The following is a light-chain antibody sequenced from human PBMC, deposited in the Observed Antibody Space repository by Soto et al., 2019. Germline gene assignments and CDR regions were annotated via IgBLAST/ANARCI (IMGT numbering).Light chain of an antibody. CDR2: KAS. Sequence: DIQMTQSPSTLSASVGDRVTITCRASQSISSWLAWYQQKPGKAPKLLIYKASSLESGVPSRFSGSGSATEFTLTISSLQPDDFATYYCQQYNSYPYTFGQGTKLDIK. J-gene: IGKJ2*01. CDR1: QSISSW. CDR3: QQYNSYPYT. V-gene: IGKV1-5*03.